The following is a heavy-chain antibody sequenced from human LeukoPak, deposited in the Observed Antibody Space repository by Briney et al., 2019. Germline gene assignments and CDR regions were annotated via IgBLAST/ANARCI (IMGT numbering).Heavy chain of an antibody. CDR2: ISGSGGGT. CDR1: GFTFSSYA. D-gene: IGHD1-26*01. V-gene: IGHV3-23*01. CDR3: ARGGSYPFDY. Sequence: GGSLRLSCAASGFTFSSYAMRWVRQAPGKGLEWVSTISGSGGGTYNVDSVKGRFTISRDNAKNTLYLQMNSLRAEDTAVYYCARGGSYPFDYWGQGTLVTVSS. J-gene: IGHJ4*02.